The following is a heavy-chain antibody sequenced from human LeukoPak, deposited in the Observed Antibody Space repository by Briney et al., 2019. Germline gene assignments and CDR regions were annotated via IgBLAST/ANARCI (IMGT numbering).Heavy chain of an antibody. D-gene: IGHD6-19*01. Sequence: PSETLSLTCTVSGGSISSYYWSWIRQPPGKGLEWIGYNYYSGSTNYNPSLKSRVTISVDTSKSQFSLKLSSVTAADTAVYYCARTGSYSSGWYDYWGQGTLVTVSS. CDR2: NYYSGST. CDR1: GGSISSYY. J-gene: IGHJ4*02. CDR3: ARTGSYSSGWYDY. V-gene: IGHV4-59*01.